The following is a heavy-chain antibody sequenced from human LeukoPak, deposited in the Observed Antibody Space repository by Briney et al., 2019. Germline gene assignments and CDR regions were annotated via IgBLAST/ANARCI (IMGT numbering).Heavy chain of an antibody. J-gene: IGHJ4*02. CDR3: ARGDYYDRGAFDY. CDR2: IYYSGST. V-gene: IGHV4-30-4*01. CDR1: GGSISSGDYY. Sequence: PSGTLSLTCAVSGGSISSGDYYWSWIRQPPGKGLEWIGYIYYSGSTYYNPSLKSRVTISVDTSKNQFSLKLSSVTAADTAVYYCARGDYYDRGAFDYWGQGTLVTVSS. D-gene: IGHD3-22*01.